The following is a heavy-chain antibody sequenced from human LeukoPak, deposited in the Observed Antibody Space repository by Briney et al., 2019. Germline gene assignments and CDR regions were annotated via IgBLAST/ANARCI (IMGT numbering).Heavy chain of an antibody. J-gene: IGHJ6*02. V-gene: IGHV1-2*02. Sequence: GALVRVSCTASGYTFTGYYMHWVRQAPGQGLEWMGWINPNSGGTNYAQKFQGRVTMTRDTSISTAYMELSRLRSDDTAVYYCARTSRGIVVVPAAEYYYYGMDVWGQGTTVTVSS. CDR3: ARTSRGIVVVPAAEYYYYGMDV. CDR2: INPNSGGT. CDR1: GYTFTGYY. D-gene: IGHD2-2*01.